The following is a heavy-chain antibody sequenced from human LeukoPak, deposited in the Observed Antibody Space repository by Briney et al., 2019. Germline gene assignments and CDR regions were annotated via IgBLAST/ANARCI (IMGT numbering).Heavy chain of an antibody. V-gene: IGHV4-30-2*01. J-gene: IGHJ6*04. Sequence: PSETLSLTCAASGGSISSGGYSWSWIRQPPGKGLEWIGYIYHSGSTYYNPSLKSRVTISVDRSKNQFSLKLSSVTAADTAVYYCARDEWSYGMDVWGKGTTVTVSS. CDR1: GGSISSGGYS. CDR2: IYHSGST. D-gene: IGHD2-8*01. CDR3: ARDEWSYGMDV.